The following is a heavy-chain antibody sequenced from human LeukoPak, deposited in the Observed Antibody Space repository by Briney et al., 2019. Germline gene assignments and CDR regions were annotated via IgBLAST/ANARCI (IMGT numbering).Heavy chain of an antibody. CDR3: ARDIDPTLGWGIPMTWFDP. CDR2: ISAYNGNT. J-gene: IGHJ5*02. V-gene: IGHV1-18*01. Sequence: ASVKVSCKASGYTFTSYGISWVRQAPGQGLEWMGWISAYNGNTNYAQKLQGRVTMTTDTSTSKAYMELRSLGSDDTAVYYCARDIDPTLGWGIPMTWFDPWGKGNLVTVSS. CDR1: GYTFTSYG. D-gene: IGHD3-16*01.